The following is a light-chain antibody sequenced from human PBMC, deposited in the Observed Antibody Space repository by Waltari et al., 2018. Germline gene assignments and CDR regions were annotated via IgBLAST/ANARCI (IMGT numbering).Light chain of an antibody. Sequence: QSALTQPASVSGSPGQSITISCTGSSSDIGAYNFVSWYQQHPGKAPQLMIYAVSKRPSGVSNRFSGSKSGNTASLTIYGLQVEDEADYFCSSYTTTNSVVFGGGTELTVL. CDR3: SSYTTTNSVV. CDR1: SSDIGAYNF. V-gene: IGLV2-14*03. J-gene: IGLJ2*01. CDR2: AVS.